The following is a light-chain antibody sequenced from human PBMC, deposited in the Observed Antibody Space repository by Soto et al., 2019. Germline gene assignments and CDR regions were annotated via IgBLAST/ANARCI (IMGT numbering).Light chain of an antibody. Sequence: QSVLTQPASVSGSPGQSITISCTGTRSDIGSYNFVSWYQQYPGKAPKLMIYDVSKWPSGVSNRFSGSKSGNTASLTISGLQAEDEADYYCSSYTSSRSYVFGTGTKLTVL. V-gene: IGLV2-14*02. J-gene: IGLJ1*01. CDR3: SSYTSSRSYV. CDR1: RSDIGSYNF. CDR2: DVS.